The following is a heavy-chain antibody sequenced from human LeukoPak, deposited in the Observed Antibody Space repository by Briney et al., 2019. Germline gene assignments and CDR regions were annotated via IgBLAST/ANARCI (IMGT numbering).Heavy chain of an antibody. V-gene: IGHV3-7*03. D-gene: IGHD3-22*01. CDR3: ARDKGDYDKSGSLFVF. CDR1: GFTFSSYA. Sequence: GGSLRLPCAASGFTFSSYAMHWVRQSPRKGLEWVANIKQDGSESYYVDSVKGRFTISRDNAGNSLYLQMHSLTVDDTAMYYCARDKGDYDKSGSLFVFGGQGTLVTVSS. CDR2: IKQDGSES. J-gene: IGHJ4*02.